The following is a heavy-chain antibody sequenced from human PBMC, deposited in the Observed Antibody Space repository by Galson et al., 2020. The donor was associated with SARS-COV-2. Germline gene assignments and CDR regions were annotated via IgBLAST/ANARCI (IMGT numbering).Heavy chain of an antibody. J-gene: IGHJ2*01. V-gene: IGHV5-51*04. CDR3: ARAVNSGYDVWSYWYFDL. D-gene: IGHD5-12*01. CDR2: IYPGDSDT. Sequence: GESLKTPCKGSGYSFTSYWIGWVRQMPGKGLEWMGIIYPGDSDTRYSPSFQGQVTIPADKPISTAYLQWSSLKASDTAMYYCARAVNSGYDVWSYWYFDLWGRGTLVTVSS. CDR1: GYSFTSYW.